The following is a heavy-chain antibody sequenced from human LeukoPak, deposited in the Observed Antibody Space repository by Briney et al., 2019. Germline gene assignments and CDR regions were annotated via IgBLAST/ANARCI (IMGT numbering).Heavy chain of an antibody. CDR2: IIPMLGIA. Sequence: SVKVSCKASGGTFSSYSISWVRQAPGQGLEWMGRIIPMLGIANYAQKFQGRVTITADKSTSTAYMELSSLRSEDTAVYYCARDREPADRYNGMDVWGQGTTVTVSS. V-gene: IGHV1-69*04. J-gene: IGHJ6*02. CDR3: ARDREPADRYNGMDV. D-gene: IGHD2-2*01. CDR1: GGTFSSYS.